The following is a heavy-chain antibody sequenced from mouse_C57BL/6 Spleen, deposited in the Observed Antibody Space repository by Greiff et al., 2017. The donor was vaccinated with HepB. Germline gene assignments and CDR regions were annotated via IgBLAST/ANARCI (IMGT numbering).Heavy chain of an antibody. V-gene: IGHV1-26*01. CDR3: AREWLMDY. D-gene: IGHD1-3*01. CDR2: INPNNGGT. CDR1: GYTFTDYY. J-gene: IGHJ4*01. Sequence: VQLQQSGPELVKPGASVKISCKASGYTFTDYYMNWVKQSHGKSLEWIGDINPNNGGTSYNQKFKGKATLTVDKSSSTAYMELRSLTSEDSAVYYCAREWLMDYWGQGTSVTVSS.